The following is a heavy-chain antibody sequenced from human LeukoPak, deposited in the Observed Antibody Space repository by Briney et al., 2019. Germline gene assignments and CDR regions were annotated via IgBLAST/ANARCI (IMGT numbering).Heavy chain of an antibody. D-gene: IGHD2-2*01. CDR3: ARDRVVPFDY. V-gene: IGHV3-21*01. CDR2: ISSSGTYI. Sequence: PGGSLRLSCAASGFTFNTYAMAWVRQAPGKGLEWVSSISSSGTYIYYADSLKGRFTISRDNAKNSLYLQMNSLRAEDTAVYYCARDRVVPFDYWGQGTLVTVSS. CDR1: GFTFNTYA. J-gene: IGHJ4*02.